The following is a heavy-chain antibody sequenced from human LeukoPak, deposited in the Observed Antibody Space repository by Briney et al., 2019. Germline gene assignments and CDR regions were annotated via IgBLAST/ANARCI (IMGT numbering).Heavy chain of an antibody. CDR2: INPSGGST. V-gene: IGHV1-46*01. Sequence: ASVKVSCKASGYTFTSYYMHWVRQAPGQGLEWMGIINPSGGSTSYAQKFQGRVTMTTDTSTSTAYMELRNLRSDDTAVYFCARDWGSKRIIADYWGQGTLVTVSS. J-gene: IGHJ4*02. CDR1: GYTFTSYY. D-gene: IGHD2/OR15-2a*01. CDR3: ARDWGSKRIIADY.